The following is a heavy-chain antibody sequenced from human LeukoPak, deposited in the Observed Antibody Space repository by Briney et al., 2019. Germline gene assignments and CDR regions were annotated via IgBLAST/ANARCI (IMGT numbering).Heavy chain of an antibody. Sequence: PSETLSLTCTVSGGSISSYYWSWIRQSPGKGLERIGYIYYSGSTSYNPSLKSRVTISVDTSKDQFSLKLSSVTAADTAVYYCARHVRSGWIGGWGQGTLVTVSS. V-gene: IGHV4-59*08. CDR1: GGSISSYY. CDR2: IYYSGST. D-gene: IGHD6-19*01. CDR3: ARHVRSGWIGG. J-gene: IGHJ4*02.